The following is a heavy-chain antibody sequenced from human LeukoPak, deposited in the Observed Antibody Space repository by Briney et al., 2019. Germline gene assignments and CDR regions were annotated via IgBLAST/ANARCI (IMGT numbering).Heavy chain of an antibody. D-gene: IGHD3-10*01. V-gene: IGHV4-59*01. CDR2: IYYSGST. J-gene: IGHJ4*02. CDR3: ARSNGSGSYYIGY. CDR1: GGSISSYY. Sequence: SETLSLTCTVSGGSISSYYWSWIRQPPGKGLEWIGYIYYSGSTNYNPSLKSRVTISVDTSKNQFSLKLSSVTAADTAVYYCARSNGSGSYYIGYWGQGTLVTVSS.